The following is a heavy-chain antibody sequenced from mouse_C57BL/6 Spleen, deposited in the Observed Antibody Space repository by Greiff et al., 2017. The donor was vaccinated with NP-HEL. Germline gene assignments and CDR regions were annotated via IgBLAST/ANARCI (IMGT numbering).Heavy chain of an antibody. CDR2: ISSGSSTI. D-gene: IGHD2-3*01. CDR1: GFTFSDYG. J-gene: IGHJ4*01. Sequence: EVQLVESGGGLVKPGGSLKLSCAASGFTFSDYGMHWVRQAPEKGLEWVAYISSGSSTIYYADTVKGRFTISRDNAKNTLFLQMTSLRSEDTAMYYCATYDGYLYAMDYWGQGTSVTVSS. V-gene: IGHV5-17*01. CDR3: ATYDGYLYAMDY.